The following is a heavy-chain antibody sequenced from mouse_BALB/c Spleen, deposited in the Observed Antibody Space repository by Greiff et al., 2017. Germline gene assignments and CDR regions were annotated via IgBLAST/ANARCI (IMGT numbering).Heavy chain of an antibody. V-gene: IGHV14-3*02. CDR2: IDPANGNT. J-gene: IGHJ3*01. D-gene: IGHD4-1*01. CDR3: ARGRYWDTAY. CDR1: GFNIKDTY. Sequence: EVKLVESGAELVKPGASVKLSCTASGFNIKDTYMHWVKQRPEQGLEWIGRIDPANGNTKYDPKFQGKATITADTSSNTAYLQLSSLTSEDTAVYYCARGRYWDTAYWGQGTLVTVYA.